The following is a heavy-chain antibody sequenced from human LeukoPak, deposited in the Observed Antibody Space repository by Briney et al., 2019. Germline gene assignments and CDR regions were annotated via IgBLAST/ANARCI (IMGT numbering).Heavy chain of an antibody. Sequence: GASVKVSCKASGYTFTNYAIHWVRQAPGQRLEWMGLINAGYGNTRYSQEFQDRVTITRDTSASTTYMELSSLRSEDMALYYCAGVPWNDPWGQGTLVTVSS. J-gene: IGHJ5*02. CDR2: INAGYGNT. D-gene: IGHD1-1*01. V-gene: IGHV1-3*03. CDR3: AGVPWNDP. CDR1: GYTFTNYA.